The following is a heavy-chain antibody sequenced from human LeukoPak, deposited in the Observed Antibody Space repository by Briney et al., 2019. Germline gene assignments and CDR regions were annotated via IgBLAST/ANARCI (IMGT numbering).Heavy chain of an antibody. CDR2: IWYDGSNQ. CDR1: GFTFSNYD. CDR3: VVAGIISA. D-gene: IGHD6-19*01. V-gene: IGHV3-30*02. Sequence: GGSLRLSCAASGFTFSNYDMQWVRQAPGKGLEWVAYIWYDGSNQYYADSVKGRFTISRDNSKNTLYLQMNSLRAEDTVVFYCVVAGIISAGGQGTLVTVSS. J-gene: IGHJ4*02.